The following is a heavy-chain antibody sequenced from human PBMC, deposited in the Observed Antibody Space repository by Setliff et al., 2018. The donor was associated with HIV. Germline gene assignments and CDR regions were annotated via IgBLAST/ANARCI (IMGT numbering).Heavy chain of an antibody. CDR3: ARRHSGSPYYFDY. J-gene: IGHJ4*02. D-gene: IGHD6-19*01. Sequence: SETLSLTCAVYGASFSDYYWSWIRQPPGKGLEWIGEINHSGSTNYNPSLKSRVTISVDTSKNQFSLKLSSVTAADTAVYYCARRHSGSPYYFDYWGQGTLVTVSS. V-gene: IGHV4-34*01. CDR2: INHSGST. CDR1: GASFSDYY.